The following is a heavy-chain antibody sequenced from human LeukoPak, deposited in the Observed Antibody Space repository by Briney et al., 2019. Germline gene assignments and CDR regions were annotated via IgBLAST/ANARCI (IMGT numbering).Heavy chain of an antibody. CDR1: GFTFSDYY. CDR3: AGGAYTSDRAFDI. V-gene: IGHV3-11*04. D-gene: IGHD2-21*01. CDR2: ISSSGSTI. Sequence: PGGSLRLSCAASGFTFSDYYMSWIRQAPGKGLEWVSYISSSGSTIYYADSVKGRFTISRDNAKNSLYLQMNSLRAEDTAVYFCAGGAYTSDRAFDIWGQGTMVTVSS. J-gene: IGHJ3*02.